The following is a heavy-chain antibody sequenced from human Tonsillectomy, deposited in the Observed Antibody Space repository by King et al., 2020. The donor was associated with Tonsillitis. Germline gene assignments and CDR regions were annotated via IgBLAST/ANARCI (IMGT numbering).Heavy chain of an antibody. Sequence: QLQESGPGLVKPSETLSLTCTVSGGSISSYYWSWIRQPPGKGLEWIGYIYYSGSTNYNPSLKSRVTISVDTSKNQFSLKLSSVTAADTAVYYCASTIFGVSGRAAFDIWGPGTMVTLSS. CDR3: ASTIFGVSGRAAFDI. CDR2: IYYSGST. V-gene: IGHV4-59*01. J-gene: IGHJ3*02. D-gene: IGHD3-3*01. CDR1: GGSISSYY.